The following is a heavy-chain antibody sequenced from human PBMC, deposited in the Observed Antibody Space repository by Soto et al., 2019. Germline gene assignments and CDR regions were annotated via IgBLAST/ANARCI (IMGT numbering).Heavy chain of an antibody. J-gene: IGHJ4*02. D-gene: IGHD5-18*01. CDR2: ISYSGST. V-gene: IGHV4-31*03. Sequence: PSETLSLTCTVSGGSISSVGYYWSWVRQPPGKGLEWIGSISYSGSTYYNPSLRSRVIISVDTSKNQFSLKLSSVTAADTAVYYCEREDKSYGYDSWGQGTLVTVS. CDR3: EREDKSYGYDS. CDR1: GGSISSVGYY.